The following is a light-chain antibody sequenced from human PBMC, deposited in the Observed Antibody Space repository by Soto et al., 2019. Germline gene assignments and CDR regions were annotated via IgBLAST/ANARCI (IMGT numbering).Light chain of an antibody. J-gene: IGKJ2*01. CDR2: GAS. CDR1: QSVSSNY. V-gene: IGKV3-20*01. CDR3: QQYGSSPPT. Sequence: EIVLTQSPGTLSFSPGERATLPCRASQSVSSNYLAWYQQKPGQAPRLLIYGASSRATGIPDRFSGSGSGTDFTLTVSRLEPEDFAVFYCQQYGSSPPTFGQGTKVEIK.